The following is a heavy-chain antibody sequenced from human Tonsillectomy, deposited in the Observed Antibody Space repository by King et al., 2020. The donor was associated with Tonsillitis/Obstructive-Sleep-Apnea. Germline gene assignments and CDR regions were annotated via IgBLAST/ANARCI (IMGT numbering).Heavy chain of an antibody. V-gene: IGHV5-51*01. D-gene: IGHD2-2*01. J-gene: IGHJ4*02. CDR2: IYPGDSDT. Sequence: QLVQSGAEVKKPGESLKISCKGSGYSFTSYWIGWVRQMPGKGLEWMGIIYPGDSDTRYSPSFQGQVTISADKSISTAYLQWSSLKASDTAMYYCARPPVCLCRSSTSCPMGYWGQGTLVTVSS. CDR1: GYSFTSYW. CDR3: ARPPVCLCRSSTSCPMGY.